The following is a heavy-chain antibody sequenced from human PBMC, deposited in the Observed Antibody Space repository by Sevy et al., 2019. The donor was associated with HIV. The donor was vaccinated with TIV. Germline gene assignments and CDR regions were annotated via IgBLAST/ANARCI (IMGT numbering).Heavy chain of an antibody. CDR1: GFPFGSYE. Sequence: GGSLRLSCTASGFPFGSYEMNWVRQAPGKGLEWVSYISNSGSAKYYSDSVRGRSIISRDNSENTLYLQMNGLRAEDTAVYYCAKVTLWELLAAHDAFDVWGQGTMVTVSS. V-gene: IGHV3-48*03. CDR3: AKVTLWELLAAHDAFDV. D-gene: IGHD1-26*01. J-gene: IGHJ3*01. CDR2: ISNSGSAK.